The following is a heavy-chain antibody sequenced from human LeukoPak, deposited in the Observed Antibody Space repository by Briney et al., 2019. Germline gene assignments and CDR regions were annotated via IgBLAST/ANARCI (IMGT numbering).Heavy chain of an antibody. CDR1: GFTFSTHT. CDR2: IDSSSSSI. V-gene: IGHV3-21*01. Sequence: PGGSLRLSCAASGFTFSTHTMNWVRQAPGKGLEWVSSIDSSSSSIYYADSVKGRFTVSRDNARNSLYLQINSLRAEDTAVYYCVRIPNTAGFPTWLDPWGRGTLVTVSS. D-gene: IGHD2-2*02. J-gene: IGHJ5*02. CDR3: VRIPNTAGFPTWLDP.